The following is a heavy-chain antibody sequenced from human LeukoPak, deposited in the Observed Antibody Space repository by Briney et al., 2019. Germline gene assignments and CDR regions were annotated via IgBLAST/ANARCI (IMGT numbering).Heavy chain of an antibody. CDR1: GFTFDDYA. J-gene: IGHJ4*02. D-gene: IGHD6-13*01. V-gene: IGHV3-9*03. CDR3: AKAGGIGQQLAYFDY. CDR2: ISWNSGSI. Sequence: GGSLRLSCAASGFTFDDYAMHWVRQAPGKGLEWVSGISWNSGSIGYADSVKGRFTISRDNAKNSLYLQMNSLRAEDMALYYCAKAGGIGQQLAYFDYWGQGTLVTVSS.